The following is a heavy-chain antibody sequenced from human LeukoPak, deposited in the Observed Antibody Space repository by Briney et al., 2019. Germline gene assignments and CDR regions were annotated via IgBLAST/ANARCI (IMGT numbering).Heavy chain of an antibody. CDR1: GGSISSSSYY. J-gene: IGHJ4*02. D-gene: IGHD1-7*01. Sequence: SETLSLTCTVSGGSISSSSYYWGWIRQPPGKGLEWIGSIYYSGSTYYNPSLKSRVTISVDTSKNQFSLKLSSVTAADTAVYYCARVNWNYLFDYWGQGTLVTVSS. CDR3: ARVNWNYLFDY. V-gene: IGHV4-39*07. CDR2: IYYSGST.